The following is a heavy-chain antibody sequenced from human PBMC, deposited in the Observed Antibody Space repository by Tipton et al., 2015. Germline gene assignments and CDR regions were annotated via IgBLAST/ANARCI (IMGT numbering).Heavy chain of an antibody. CDR2: IYYTGST. J-gene: IGHJ4*02. V-gene: IGHV4-59*02. CDR3: ARTLRPGYCRSTSCYYFDY. Sequence: TLSLTCTVSGGSVYSYYWSWIRQPPGKGLEWIGYIYYTGSTNYSPFLKSRVTISVDTSKNQFSLKLSSVTAADTAVYYCARTLRPGYCRSTSCYYFDYWGQGTLVTVSS. CDR1: GGSVYSYY. D-gene: IGHD2-2*01.